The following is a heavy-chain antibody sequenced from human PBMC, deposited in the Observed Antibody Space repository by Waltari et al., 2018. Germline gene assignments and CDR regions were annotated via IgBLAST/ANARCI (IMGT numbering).Heavy chain of an antibody. CDR1: GFTFSSYG. J-gene: IGHJ3*02. CDR3: AKDSPYCSGDGCYSGTFDI. V-gene: IGHV3-23*03. Sequence: EVQLLESGGGLVQPGGSLRLSCAASGFTFSSYGLSWVRQAPGKGLEWVSFIHSDGSRTQYADSVKGRFTISRDTSKNTMYLQMNSLRAEDTALYYCAKDSPYCSGDGCYSGTFDIWGQGTMVTVSS. D-gene: IGHD2-15*01. CDR2: IHSDGSRT.